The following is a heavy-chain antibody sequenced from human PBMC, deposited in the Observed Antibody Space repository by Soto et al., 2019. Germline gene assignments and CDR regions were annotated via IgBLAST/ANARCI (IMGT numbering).Heavy chain of an antibody. Sequence: GGSLRLSCAASGFSFNNYVMTWVRQVPGKGLEWVSGISGSGDSTYYADSVRGRFTISRDNSKSTLSLQINSLRAEDAAIYYCAKGRGYPWHFDYWGQGTLVTVSS. D-gene: IGHD5-12*01. CDR1: GFSFNNYV. CDR2: ISGSGDST. J-gene: IGHJ4*02. CDR3: AKGRGYPWHFDY. V-gene: IGHV3-23*01.